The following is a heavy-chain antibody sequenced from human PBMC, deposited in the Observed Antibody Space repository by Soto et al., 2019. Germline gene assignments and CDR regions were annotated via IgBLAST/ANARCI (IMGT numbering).Heavy chain of an antibody. J-gene: IGHJ4*02. CDR1: GFTFSSYA. D-gene: IGHD6-19*01. CDR2: ISGSGGST. Sequence: EVQLLESGGGLVQPGGSLRLSCAASGFTFSSYAMNWVRQAPGKGLEWVSVISGSGGSTYYADSVKGRFTISRDNSKITLYLQMNSLRAEDTAVYYCARRSSGWYFDYWGQGTLATVSS. CDR3: ARRSSGWYFDY. V-gene: IGHV3-23*01.